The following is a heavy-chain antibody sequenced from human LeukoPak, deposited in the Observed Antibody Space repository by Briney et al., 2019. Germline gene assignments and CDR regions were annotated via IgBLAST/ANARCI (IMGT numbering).Heavy chain of an antibody. CDR1: GFTFDDYG. CDR3: ARSGGSYTFDY. V-gene: IGHV3-20*04. J-gene: IGHJ4*02. D-gene: IGHD1-26*01. CDR2: INWNGGST. Sequence: GGSLGLSCAASGFTFDDYGMSWVRQAPGKGLEWVSGINWNGGSTGYADSVKGRLTISRDNAKNSLYLQMNSLRAEDTALYYCARSGGSYTFDYWGQGTLVTVSS.